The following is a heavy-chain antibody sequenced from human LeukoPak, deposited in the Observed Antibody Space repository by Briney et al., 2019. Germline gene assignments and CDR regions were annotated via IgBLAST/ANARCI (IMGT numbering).Heavy chain of an antibody. CDR1: GGSLSSYY. Sequence: SETLSLTCPVSGGSLSSYYWSWIRQPPGKGLEWIGYIYYSGSTNYNPSLKSRVTISVDTSKNQFSLKLSSVTAADTAVYYCAFRGAAGWFDPWGQGTLVTVSS. V-gene: IGHV4-59*01. CDR3: AFRGAAGWFDP. D-gene: IGHD6-13*01. CDR2: IYYSGST. J-gene: IGHJ5*02.